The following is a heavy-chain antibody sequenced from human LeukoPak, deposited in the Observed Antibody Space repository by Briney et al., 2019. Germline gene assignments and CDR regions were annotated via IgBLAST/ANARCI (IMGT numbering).Heavy chain of an antibody. CDR1: GGSISSSSYY. CDR2: IYYSGST. V-gene: IGHV4-39*07. D-gene: IGHD6-25*01. Sequence: SETLSLTCTVSGGSISSSSYYWGWIRQPPGKGLEWIGSIYYSGSTYYNPSLKSRVTISVDTSKNQFSLKLSSVTAADTAVYYCARTPSGRSPGINWFDPWGQGTLVTVSS. J-gene: IGHJ5*02. CDR3: ARTPSGRSPGINWFDP.